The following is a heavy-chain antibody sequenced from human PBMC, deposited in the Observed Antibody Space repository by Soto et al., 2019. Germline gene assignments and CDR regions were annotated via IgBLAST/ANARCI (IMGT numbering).Heavy chain of an antibody. D-gene: IGHD2-15*01. CDR3: ARVGEYCTGGRCYSSWFDP. CDR1: GGSISSYY. J-gene: IGHJ5*02. V-gene: IGHV4-59*12. Sequence: PSETLSLTCTVSGGSISSYYWSWIRQPPGKGLEWIGYIHSSGSTDYNPSLKSRVTISVHTSKNQFSLKLSSVTAADTAVYYCARVGEYCTGGRCYSSWFDPWGQGTLVTVSS. CDR2: IHSSGST.